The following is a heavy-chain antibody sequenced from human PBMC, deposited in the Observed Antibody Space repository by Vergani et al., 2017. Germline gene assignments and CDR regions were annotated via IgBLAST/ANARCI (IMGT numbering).Heavy chain of an antibody. Sequence: QVQLQESGPGLVKPSGTLSLTCAVSGGSISSSNWWSWVRQPPGKGLEWIGEIYHSGSTSYNPSLKSRVTISVDKSKNQFSLKLSSVTAADTAVYYCARAQIDYYDSSGSTDFDYWGQGTLVTVSA. J-gene: IGHJ4*02. CDR2: IYHSGST. D-gene: IGHD3-22*01. V-gene: IGHV4-4*02. CDR1: GGSISSSNW. CDR3: ARAQIDYYDSSGSTDFDY.